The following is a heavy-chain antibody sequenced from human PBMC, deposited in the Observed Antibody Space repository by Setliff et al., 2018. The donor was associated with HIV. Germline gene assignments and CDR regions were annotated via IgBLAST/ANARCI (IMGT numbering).Heavy chain of an antibody. V-gene: IGHV4-61*09. CDR2: ISTSGNT. D-gene: IGHD3-22*01. J-gene: IGHJ4*02. CDR3: ARHGVDDTSANYFRFGVHDH. Sequence: PSETLSLTCTVSGGSLDSGSYHWSWIRQPAGKGLEWFGHISTSGNTNYNPSLKSRVTISVDTSKNQFSLKLSSVTAADTAVYYCARHGVDDTSANYFRFGVHDHWGQGTLVTVSS. CDR1: GGSLDSGSYH.